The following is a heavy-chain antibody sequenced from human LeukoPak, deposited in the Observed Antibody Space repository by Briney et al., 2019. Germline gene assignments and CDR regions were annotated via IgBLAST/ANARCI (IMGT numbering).Heavy chain of an antibody. Sequence: ASVKVSCKASGYTFTGYYMHWVRQAPGQGLEWMGGIIPIFGTANYAQKFQGRVTITTDESTSTAYMELSSLRSEDTAVYYCARASSIAARYYYYYYMDVWGKGTTVTVSS. CDR1: GYTFTGYY. V-gene: IGHV1-69*05. D-gene: IGHD6-6*01. J-gene: IGHJ6*03. CDR3: ARASSIAARYYYYYYMDV. CDR2: IIPIFGTA.